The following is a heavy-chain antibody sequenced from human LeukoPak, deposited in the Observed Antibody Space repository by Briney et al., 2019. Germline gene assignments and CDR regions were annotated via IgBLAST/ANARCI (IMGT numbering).Heavy chain of an antibody. D-gene: IGHD3-22*01. CDR2: IYTSGST. CDR3: ARVLDYYDSSGYTTYYFDY. J-gene: IGHJ4*02. Sequence: SETLSLTCTVSGGSISSYYWSWIRQPAGKGLEWIGRIYTSGSTNYNPSLKSRVTISVDTSKNQFSLKLSSVTAADTAVYYCARVLDYYDSSGYTTYYFDYWGQGTLVTVSS. CDR1: GGSISSYY. V-gene: IGHV4-4*07.